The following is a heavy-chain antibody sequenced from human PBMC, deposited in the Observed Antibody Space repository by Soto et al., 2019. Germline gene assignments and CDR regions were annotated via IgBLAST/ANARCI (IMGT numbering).Heavy chain of an antibody. D-gene: IGHD6-19*01. Sequence: SETLCLTCTVSGGSISSSSYYWGWIRQPPGKGLEWIGSIYYSGSTYYNPSLKSRVTISVDTSKNQFSLKLSSVTAADTAVYYCARHATSGLVLYYYYGMAVCGQGTTVTVSS. CDR2: IYYSGST. V-gene: IGHV4-39*01. CDR3: ARHATSGLVLYYYYGMAV. CDR1: GGSISSSSYY. J-gene: IGHJ6*02.